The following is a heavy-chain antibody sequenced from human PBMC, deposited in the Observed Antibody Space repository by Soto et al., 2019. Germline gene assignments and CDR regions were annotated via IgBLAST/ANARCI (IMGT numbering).Heavy chain of an antibody. Sequence: EVQLVESGGGLVQPGRSLRLSCAASGFTFDDYAMHWVRQAPGKGLEWVSGISWNSGNIGYADSVKGRFTISRDNAQNSLYLQMNSLRPEDTALYYCAPHPYGDHDGHWGQGTLVTVSS. CDR1: GFTFDDYA. D-gene: IGHD4-17*01. CDR2: ISWNSGNI. CDR3: APHPYGDHDGH. J-gene: IGHJ4*02. V-gene: IGHV3-9*01.